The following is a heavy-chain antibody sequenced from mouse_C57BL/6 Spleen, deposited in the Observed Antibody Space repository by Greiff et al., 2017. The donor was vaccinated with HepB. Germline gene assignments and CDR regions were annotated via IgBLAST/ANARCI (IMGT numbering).Heavy chain of an antibody. CDR1: GYTFTDYY. CDR2: IYPGSGNT. D-gene: IGHD2-12*01. Sequence: QVQLQQSGAELVRPGASVKLSCKASGYTFTDYYINWVKQRPGQGLEWIARIYPGSGNTYYNEKFKGKATLTAEKSSSTAYMQLSSLTSEDSAVYFCARYEFDYWGQGTTLTVSS. CDR3: ARYEFDY. J-gene: IGHJ2*01. V-gene: IGHV1-76*01.